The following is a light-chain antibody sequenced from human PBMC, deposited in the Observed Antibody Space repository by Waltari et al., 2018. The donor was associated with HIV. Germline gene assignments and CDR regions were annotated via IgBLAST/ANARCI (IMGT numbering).Light chain of an antibody. CDR3: HQYGTSPRT. J-gene: IGKJ2*01. CDR1: QTVTSNY. Sequence: EIVLAQSPRTLSLSPGERATLSCRAMQTVTSNYLAWYQVRPGQAPRLLSYGASIRATGVPDKFSGSGSGTDFTLTIGRLEPEDFAVYYCHQYGTSPRTFGQGSKVEIK. CDR2: GAS. V-gene: IGKV3-20*01.